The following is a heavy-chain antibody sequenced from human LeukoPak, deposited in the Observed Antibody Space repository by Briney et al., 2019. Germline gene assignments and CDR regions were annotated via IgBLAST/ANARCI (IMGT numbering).Heavy chain of an antibody. Sequence: SEILSLTCAVYGGSFSGYYGSWIRQPPGKGLEWIGEINHSGSTNYNPSLKSRVTISVDTSKNQFSLKLSSVTAADTAVYYCARGGWATTNWGQGTMVTVSS. V-gene: IGHV4-34*01. CDR2: INHSGST. CDR1: GGSFSGYY. J-gene: IGHJ3*01. CDR3: ARGGWATTN. D-gene: IGHD5-12*01.